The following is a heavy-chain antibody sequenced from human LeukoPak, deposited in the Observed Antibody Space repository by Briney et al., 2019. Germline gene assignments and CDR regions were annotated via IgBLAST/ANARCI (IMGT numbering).Heavy chain of an antibody. CDR2: ISSSSSYI. CDR1: GFTFSSYS. V-gene: IGHV3-21*01. J-gene: IGHJ4*02. CDR3: ARSRDYGDYVDY. D-gene: IGHD4-17*01. Sequence: GGSLRLSCAASGFTFSSYSMNWVRQAPGKGLEWVSSISSSSSYIYCADSVKGRFTISRDNAKNSLYLQMNSLRAEDTAVYYCARSRDYGDYVDYWGQGTLVTVSS.